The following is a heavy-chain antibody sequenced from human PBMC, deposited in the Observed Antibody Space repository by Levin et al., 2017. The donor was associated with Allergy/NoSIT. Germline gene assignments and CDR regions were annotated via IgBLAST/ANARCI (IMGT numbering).Heavy chain of an antibody. CDR2: ITGTGATA. CDR1: GFTFNSYA. V-gene: IGHV3-23*01. CDR3: AKREGSSGYDFSNYFEY. J-gene: IGHJ4*02. Sequence: GGSLRLSCAASGFTFNSYAMIWVRQTPGKGLEWVSSITGTGATAYYADSVKGRFTSSRDNSKNTLYLQMNSLRTEDTAVYYCAKREGSSGYDFSNYFEYWGQGTLVTVSS. D-gene: IGHD5-12*01.